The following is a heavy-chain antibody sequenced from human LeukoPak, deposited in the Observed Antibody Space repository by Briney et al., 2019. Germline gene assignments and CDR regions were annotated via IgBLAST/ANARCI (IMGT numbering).Heavy chain of an antibody. CDR2: IIPIFGTA. Sequence: LVKVSCKASGGTFSSYAISWVRQAPGQGLEWMGGIIPIFGTANYAQKFQGRVTITADESTSTAYMELSSLRSEDTAVYYCARVRLRELLYYYYMDVWGKGTTVTVSS. CDR3: ARVRLRELLYYYYMDV. CDR1: GGTFSSYA. J-gene: IGHJ6*03. D-gene: IGHD1-26*01. V-gene: IGHV1-69*01.